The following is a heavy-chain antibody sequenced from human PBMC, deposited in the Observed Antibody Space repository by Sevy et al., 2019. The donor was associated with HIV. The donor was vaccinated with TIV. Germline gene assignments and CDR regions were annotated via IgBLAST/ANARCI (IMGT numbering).Heavy chain of an antibody. CDR1: GGSITSLY. V-gene: IGHV4-59*11. J-gene: IGHJ4*02. CDR3: AGENAWGRDYS. CDR2: IYYTGHI. Sequence: SETLSLTCSVSGGSITSLYWNWIRQPPGKGLEWIANIYYTGHINYNPSLKSRVTLSLDRSKNHFSLRLSSVTAADTAMYYCAGENAWGRDYSWGQGTLVTVSS. D-gene: IGHD1-26*01.